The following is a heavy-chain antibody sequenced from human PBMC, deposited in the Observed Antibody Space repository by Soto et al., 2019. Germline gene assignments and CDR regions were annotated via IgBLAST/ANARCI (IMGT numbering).Heavy chain of an antibody. CDR2: ISSSSSYI. J-gene: IGHJ4*02. CDR1: GFTLSSYS. CDR3: ARDGPDSSGPDY. V-gene: IGHV3-21*01. D-gene: IGHD3-22*01. Sequence: PXGSLRLSCAASGFTLSSYSMNWVRQAPGKGLEWVSSISSSSSYIYYADSVKGRFTISRDNAKNSLYLQMNSLRAEDTAVYYCARDGPDSSGPDYWGQGTLVTVSS.